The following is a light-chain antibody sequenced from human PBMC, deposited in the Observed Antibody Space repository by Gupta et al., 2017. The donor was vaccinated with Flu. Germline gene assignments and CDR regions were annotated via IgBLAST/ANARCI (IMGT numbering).Light chain of an antibody. Sequence: QSALTQPASVSGSPGQSIPISCTGTNGDIGSYHHVPWYQQHPDKAPKLIIYEVKNRPSGVSTRFSGSKSGNTASLTISGLQAEDEADYYCCSYAASSLHVFGTGTKVSVL. CDR1: NGDIGSYHH. V-gene: IGLV2-14*01. CDR2: EVK. J-gene: IGLJ1*01. CDR3: CSYAASSLHV.